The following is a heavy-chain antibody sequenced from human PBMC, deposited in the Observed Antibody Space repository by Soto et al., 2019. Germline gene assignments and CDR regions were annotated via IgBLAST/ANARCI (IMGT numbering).Heavy chain of an antibody. V-gene: IGHV4-39*01. CDR3: PRHSGRFGIAGAGIDS. CDR2: IYYSGSA. CDR1: GGSISDSNYY. D-gene: IGHD6-19*01. J-gene: IGHJ5*01. Sequence: QLQLQESGPGLVKPSETLSLSCTVSGGSISDSNYYWGWIRQPPGKGLKWIGSIYYSGSAYYDPSLQSRVTISVDTSKNQFSLILTSVTAADTAVYYCPRHSGRFGIAGAGIDSWGQGTLVTVSS.